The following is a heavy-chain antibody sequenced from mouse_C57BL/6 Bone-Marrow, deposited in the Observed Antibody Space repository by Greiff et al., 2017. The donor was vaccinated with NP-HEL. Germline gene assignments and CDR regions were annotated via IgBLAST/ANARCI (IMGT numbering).Heavy chain of an antibody. J-gene: IGHJ3*01. CDR2: IDPSDSYT. CDR1: GYTFTSYW. Sequence: VQLQQPGAELVRPGTSVKLSCKASGYTFTSYWMHWVKQRPGQGLEWIGVIDPSDSYTNYNQKFKGKATLTVDTSSSTAYMQLSSLTSEDSAVYYCASLYYPYWGQGTLVTVSA. CDR3: ASLYYPY. D-gene: IGHD2-1*01. V-gene: IGHV1-59*01.